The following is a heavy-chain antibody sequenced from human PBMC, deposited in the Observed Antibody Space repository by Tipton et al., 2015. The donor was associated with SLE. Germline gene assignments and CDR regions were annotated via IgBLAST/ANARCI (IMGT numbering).Heavy chain of an antibody. CDR3: ARHGGYVPYFDY. CDR2: IFYSGST. V-gene: IGHV4-59*08. D-gene: IGHD5-12*01. J-gene: IGHJ4*02. Sequence: TLSLTCTVSGGSISSYYWSWIRQPPGKGLEWIGYIFYSGSTNYNPFLKSRVTISVDTSKNQFSLKLSSMTAADTAVYYCARHGGYVPYFDYWGQGSLVTVSS. CDR1: GGSISSYY.